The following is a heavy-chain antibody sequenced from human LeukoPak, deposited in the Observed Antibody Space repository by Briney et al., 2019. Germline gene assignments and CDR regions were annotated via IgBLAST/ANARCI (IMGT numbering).Heavy chain of an antibody. CDR2: IKQGGSEK. CDR3: ARVRCSSNSCFPDY. Sequence: GGSLRLSCAASGFTFSTYWMSWVRHAPGKGLELVANIKQGGSEKYYVDSVKGRFTISRDNAKNSLFLQMNSLRAEDTAVYYCARVRCSSNSCFPDYWGQGTLVTVSS. V-gene: IGHV3-7*01. J-gene: IGHJ4*02. CDR1: GFTFSTYW. D-gene: IGHD2-2*01.